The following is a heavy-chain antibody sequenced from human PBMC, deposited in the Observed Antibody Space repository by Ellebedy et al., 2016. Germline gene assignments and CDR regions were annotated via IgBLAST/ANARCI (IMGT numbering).Heavy chain of an antibody. CDR2: VSASGGGT. V-gene: IGHV3-23*01. CDR1: GVTFSSYA. CDR3: AKLARQLDY. Sequence: GESLKISCAASGVTFSSYAMTWVRQAPGKGLEWVSSVSASGGGTHYAGSVKGRFTISRDNAKNSLYLQMNSLRAEDTAVYYCAKLARQLDYWGQGTLVTVSS. J-gene: IGHJ4*02.